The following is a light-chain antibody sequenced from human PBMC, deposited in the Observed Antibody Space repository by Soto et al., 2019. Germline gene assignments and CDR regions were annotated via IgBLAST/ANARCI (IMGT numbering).Light chain of an antibody. CDR1: QSLSSN. Sequence: EILMTQSPATLSVSPGERATLSCRASQSLSSNLAWYQQKPGQAPRLLIYGASTRATGIPARFSGSGSGTEFTLTISSLQSEDFAVYYCQQYNNWPRTFGQGTRLENK. V-gene: IGKV3-15*01. CDR2: GAS. J-gene: IGKJ5*01. CDR3: QQYNNWPRT.